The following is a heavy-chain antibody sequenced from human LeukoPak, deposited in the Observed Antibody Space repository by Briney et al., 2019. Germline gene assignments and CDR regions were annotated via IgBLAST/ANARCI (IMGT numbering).Heavy chain of an antibody. CDR1: GGSISSYY. CDR2: IYYSGTT. J-gene: IGHJ4*02. V-gene: IGHV4-59*08. CDR3: ARHGTLGSITYSLDY. D-gene: IGHD3-16*01. Sequence: PSETLSLTCTVSGGSISSYYWSWIRQAPGKGLEWIGNIYYSGTTNYNPSLKSRVTISVDTSKNQFSLKLSSVTAADTAVYYCARHGTLGSITYSLDYWGQGTLVTVFS.